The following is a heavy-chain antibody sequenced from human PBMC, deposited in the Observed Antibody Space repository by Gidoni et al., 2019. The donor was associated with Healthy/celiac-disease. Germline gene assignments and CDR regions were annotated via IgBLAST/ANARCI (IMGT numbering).Heavy chain of an antibody. CDR3: AKDQLDYYDSSGYYFPGAFDI. J-gene: IGHJ3*02. Sequence: EVQLVESGGGLVQPGRSLRLSCAASGFTFDDYAMHWVRQAPGKGLEWVSGISWNSGSIGYADSVKGRFTISRDNAKNSLYLQMNSLRAEDTALYYCAKDQLDYYDSSGYYFPGAFDIWGQGTMVTVSS. D-gene: IGHD3-22*01. V-gene: IGHV3-9*01. CDR1: GFTFDDYA. CDR2: ISWNSGSI.